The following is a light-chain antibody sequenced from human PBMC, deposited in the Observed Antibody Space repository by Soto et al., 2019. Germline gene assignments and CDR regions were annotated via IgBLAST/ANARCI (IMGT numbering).Light chain of an antibody. CDR3: AAWDDSLSGWV. J-gene: IGLJ3*02. CDR2: RNN. Sequence: QSVLTQPPSASGTPGQRVTISCSGSSSNIGSNYVYWYQQLPGTAPKLLIYRNNQRPSGVPDRFSGSKSGTSASLAISGPRSEDEADYYCAAWDDSLSGWVFGGGANLTVL. V-gene: IGLV1-47*01. CDR1: SSNIGSNY.